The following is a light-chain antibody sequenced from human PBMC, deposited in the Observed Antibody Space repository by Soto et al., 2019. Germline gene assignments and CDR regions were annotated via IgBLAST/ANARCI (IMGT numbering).Light chain of an antibody. CDR2: AAS. CDR3: QQSYNTPPYT. J-gene: IGKJ2*01. CDR1: QSISYS. Sequence: DIQMTQSPSSLSASVGDRVTITCRASQSISYSLNWYQQTPGKAPKLLIFAASTLQSGVPSRFSGSGSGTDFTLTISSLQPEDFANYYCQQSYNTPPYTFGQGTKLEI. V-gene: IGKV1-39*01.